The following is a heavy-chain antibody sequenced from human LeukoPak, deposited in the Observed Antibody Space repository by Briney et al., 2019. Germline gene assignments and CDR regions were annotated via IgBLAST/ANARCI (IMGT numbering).Heavy chain of an antibody. Sequence: ASVKVSCKASGGTFSSYAISWVRQAPGQGREWMGGIIHIFGTANYAQKFQGRVTITADKSTSTAYMELSSLRSEDTAVYYCARDSSDYDILTGYPRFDYWGQGTLVTVSS. J-gene: IGHJ4*02. CDR3: ARDSSDYDILTGYPRFDY. D-gene: IGHD3-9*01. CDR2: IIHIFGTA. V-gene: IGHV1-69*06. CDR1: GGTFSSYA.